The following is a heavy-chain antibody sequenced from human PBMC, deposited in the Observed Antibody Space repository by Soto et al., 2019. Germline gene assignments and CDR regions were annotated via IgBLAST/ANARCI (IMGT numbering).Heavy chain of an antibody. CDR1: RFTFSDYA. Sequence: QVQLVESGGGVVQPGRSLRLSCAASRFTFSDYAMQWVRQAPGKGLEWVAAISYDGTNKYYADSTKGRFTISRDNSKNTLYLQMDSLSAEDTALYYCARSLTVFGVVARFDKWGQGTPVTVSS. CDR3: ARSLTVFGVVARFDK. J-gene: IGHJ4*02. D-gene: IGHD3-3*01. V-gene: IGHV3-30-3*01. CDR2: ISYDGTNK.